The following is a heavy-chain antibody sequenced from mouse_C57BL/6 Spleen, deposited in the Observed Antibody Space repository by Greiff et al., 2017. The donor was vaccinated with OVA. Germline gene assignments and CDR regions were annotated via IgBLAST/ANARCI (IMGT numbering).Heavy chain of an antibody. CDR1: GYTFTSYW. CDR2: IYPGNSDT. Sequence: EVQLQQSGTVLARPGASVKMSCKTSGYTFTSYWMHWVKQRPGQGLEWIGAIYPGNSDTSYNQKFKGKAKLTAVTSASTAYMELSSLTNEDSAVYYCTRNYGSSYDCDYWGQGTTLTVSS. V-gene: IGHV1-5*01. D-gene: IGHD1-1*01. J-gene: IGHJ2*01. CDR3: TRNYGSSYDCDY.